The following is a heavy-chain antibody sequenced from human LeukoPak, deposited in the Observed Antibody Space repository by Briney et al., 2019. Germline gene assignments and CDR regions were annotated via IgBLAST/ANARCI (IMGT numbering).Heavy chain of an antibody. CDR3: ARSWAAKWELPGQFDS. CDR1: GASMNNYY. CDR2: VFSRGTT. J-gene: IGHJ4*02. Sequence: PSETLSLTCTVSGASMNNYYWSWIRQSLEKGLEWLGFVFSRGTTNLNPSFKSRLIMSIDTSKNQFSLRLSSVTAADTAVYFCARSWAAKWELPGQFDSWGQGRLVSVSS. V-gene: IGHV4-59*08. D-gene: IGHD1-26*01.